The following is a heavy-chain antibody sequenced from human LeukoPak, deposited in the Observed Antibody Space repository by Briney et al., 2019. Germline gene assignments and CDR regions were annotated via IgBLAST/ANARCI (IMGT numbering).Heavy chain of an antibody. CDR1: GGSISSDY. J-gene: IGHJ1*01. CDR3: ARGGAARLHFQN. D-gene: IGHD6-6*01. V-gene: IGHV4-59*01. Sequence: SATLSLTCTVSGGSISSDYWSWIRQPPGKGLEWIGYIYYRGSTNYNPSLQSRVTISVDTSKNQFSLNLNSVTAADTAVYYCARGGAARLHFQNWGQGTLVTVSS. CDR2: IYYRGST.